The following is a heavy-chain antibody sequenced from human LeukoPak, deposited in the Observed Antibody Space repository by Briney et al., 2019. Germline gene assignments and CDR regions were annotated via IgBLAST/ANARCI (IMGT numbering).Heavy chain of an antibody. CDR3: AKSRGGGATMGTLDY. D-gene: IGHD1-26*01. CDR2: IYSGGST. J-gene: IGHJ4*02. Sequence: GGSLRLSCAASGFTVSSNYVSWVRQAPGKGLEWVSIIYSGGSTYYADSVKGRFTISRDNSKNTLYLQMNSLRAEDTAVYYCAKSRGGGATMGTLDYWGQGTLVTVSS. V-gene: IGHV3-53*01. CDR1: GFTVSSNY.